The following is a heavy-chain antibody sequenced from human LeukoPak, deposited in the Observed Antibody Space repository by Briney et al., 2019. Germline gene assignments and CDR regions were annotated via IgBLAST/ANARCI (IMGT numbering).Heavy chain of an antibody. D-gene: IGHD3-22*01. V-gene: IGHV3-7*01. CDR2: IRGDESRK. CDR3: ARDANYHVSSDYYDAFDI. CDR1: GFSFSNYW. Sequence: GGSLRLSCAASGFSFSNYWMTWLRQAPGKGLEWEANIRGDESRKYYLDSVTGRFTISRDNAKNSLYLQMNSLRAEDTAVYYCARDANYHVSSDYYDAFDIWGQGTMVTVSS. J-gene: IGHJ3*02.